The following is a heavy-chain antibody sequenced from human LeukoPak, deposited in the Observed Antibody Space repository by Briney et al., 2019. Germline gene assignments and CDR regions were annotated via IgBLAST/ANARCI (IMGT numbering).Heavy chain of an antibody. J-gene: IGHJ4*02. CDR2: INGVGTTI. CDR1: GFTFINYW. CDR3: AKAPQGGAGVFDY. Sequence: GSLRLSCAASGFTFINYWMHWVRQAPGKGLVWVSRINGVGTTISYADSVKGRFTISRDNAKNSLYLQMNSLRAEDTALYYCAKAPQGGAGVFDYWGQGTLVTVSS. D-gene: IGHD2-21*01. V-gene: IGHV3-74*01.